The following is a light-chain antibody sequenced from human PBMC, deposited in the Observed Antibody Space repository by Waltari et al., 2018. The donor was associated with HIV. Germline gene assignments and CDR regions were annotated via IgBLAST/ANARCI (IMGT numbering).Light chain of an antibody. CDR2: GNG. Sequence: QSVLTQPPSASGTPGRRVTISCSGSSSNIGTNAVSWYQELPGTAPKLLIFGNGQRPSGVPDRFSGSKSGTSASLAISGLRSEDEADYYCAAWDDSLSGSYVFGTGTKVTVL. V-gene: IGLV1-47*01. CDR3: AAWDDSLSGSYV. CDR1: SSNIGTNA. J-gene: IGLJ1*01.